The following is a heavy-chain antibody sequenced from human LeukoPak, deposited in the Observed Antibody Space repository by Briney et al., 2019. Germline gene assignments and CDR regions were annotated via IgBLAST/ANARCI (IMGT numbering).Heavy chain of an antibody. CDR2: ISYDGSNK. CDR1: GFTFSSYA. CDR3: ARDPAYSSENYYYMDV. J-gene: IGHJ6*03. D-gene: IGHD6-19*01. Sequence: SGGSLRLSCAASGFTFSSYAMHWVRQAPGKGLEWVAVISYDGSNKYYADSVKGRFTISRDNSKNTLYLQMNSLRAEDTAVYYCARDPAYSSENYYYMDVWGKGTTVTVSS. V-gene: IGHV3-30*04.